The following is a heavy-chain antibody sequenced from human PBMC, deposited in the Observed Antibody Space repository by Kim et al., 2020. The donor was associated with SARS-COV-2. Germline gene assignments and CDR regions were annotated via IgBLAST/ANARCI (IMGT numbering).Heavy chain of an antibody. Sequence: GGSLRLSCAASGFTFSDYYMSWIRQAPGKGLEWVSYISSSGSTIYYADSVKGRFTISRDNAKNSLYLQMNSLRAEDTAVYYCARSQMKWLATNWFDPWGQGTLVTVSS. CDR3: ARSQMKWLATNWFDP. CDR1: GFTFSDYY. V-gene: IGHV3-11*01. J-gene: IGHJ5*02. D-gene: IGHD6-19*01. CDR2: ISSSGSTI.